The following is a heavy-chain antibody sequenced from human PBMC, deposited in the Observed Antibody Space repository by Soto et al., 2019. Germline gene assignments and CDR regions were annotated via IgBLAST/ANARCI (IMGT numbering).Heavy chain of an antibody. J-gene: IGHJ6*02. V-gene: IGHV2-5*02. Sequence: QITLKESGPTLVKPTQTLTLTCTFSGFSLSTSGVGVGWIRQPPGKALEWLALIYWDDDKRYSPSLKSRLTITKATSKNQVVLTMTNMDPVDTATYYCAHAAWFGYGDYSYYGMDVWGQGTTVTVSS. D-gene: IGHD3-10*01. CDR1: GFSLSTSGVG. CDR3: AHAAWFGYGDYSYYGMDV. CDR2: IYWDDDK.